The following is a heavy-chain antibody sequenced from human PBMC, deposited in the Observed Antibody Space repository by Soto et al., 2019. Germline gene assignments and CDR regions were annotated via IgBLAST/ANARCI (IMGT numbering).Heavy chain of an antibody. J-gene: IGHJ4*02. CDR1: GFTFNTFA. Sequence: PGGSLRLSCAASGFTFNTFALTWVRQAPGKGLEWVANMNQDGSEKYYEDSVKGRFTISRDNAKNSLSLQMNSLRAEDTAVYFCARDNRGTFDYWGQGALVTVSS. V-gene: IGHV3-7*03. D-gene: IGHD7-27*01. CDR2: MNQDGSEK. CDR3: ARDNRGTFDY.